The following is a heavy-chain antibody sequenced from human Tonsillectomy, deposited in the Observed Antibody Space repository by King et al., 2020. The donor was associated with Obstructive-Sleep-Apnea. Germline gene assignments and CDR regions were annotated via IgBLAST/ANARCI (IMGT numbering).Heavy chain of an antibody. V-gene: IGHV3-23*04. CDR3: AKHGAMAGMSAFDY. CDR2: ISSSGGNT. CDR1: GFTFSTYA. D-gene: IGHD6-19*01. J-gene: IGHJ4*02. Sequence: VQLVESGGGLVQPGGSLRLSCAASGFTFSTYAMSWVRQAPGKGLEWVSAISSSGGNTYSADSVKGRFTISRDNSKNTVYLQMNSLRAEDTAVYYCAKHGAMAGMSAFDYWGQGTLVTVSS.